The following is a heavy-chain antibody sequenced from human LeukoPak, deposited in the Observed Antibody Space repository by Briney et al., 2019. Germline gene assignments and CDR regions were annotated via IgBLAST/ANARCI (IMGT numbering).Heavy chain of an antibody. CDR2: ISGSGGST. CDR3: AREGSSWHTFDY. V-gene: IGHV3-23*01. Sequence: GGSLRLSCAASGFTFSSYAMSWVRQAPGKGLEWVSAISGSGGSTYYADSVKGRFTISRDNAKNSLYLQMNSLRAEDTAVYYCAREGSSWHTFDYWGQGTLVTVSS. J-gene: IGHJ4*02. D-gene: IGHD6-13*01. CDR1: GFTFSSYA.